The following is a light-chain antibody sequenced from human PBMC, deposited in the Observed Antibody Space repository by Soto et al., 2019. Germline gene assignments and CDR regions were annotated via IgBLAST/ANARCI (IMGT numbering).Light chain of an antibody. CDR3: QHYGSSPYT. CDR1: QSVSSSY. J-gene: IGKJ2*01. CDR2: GAS. Sequence: EVVLTQSPGTLSLSPGERATLSCRASQSVSSSYLAWYQQKPGQAPRLLIYGASSRATGTPERFSGSGSGTDFTLTISRLEPDDFAVYYCQHYGSSPYTFGQETKLEIK. V-gene: IGKV3-20*01.